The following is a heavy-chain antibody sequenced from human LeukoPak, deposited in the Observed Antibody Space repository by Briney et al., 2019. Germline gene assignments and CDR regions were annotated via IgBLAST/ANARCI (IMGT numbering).Heavy chain of an antibody. V-gene: IGHV3-30*18. D-gene: IGHD3-3*01. CDR3: AKYDFWSGCGIDV. CDR2: ISYDGSTK. Sequence: GRSLRLSCAASGFTFSSSGMHWVRRAPGKGLEWVAVISYDGSTKCYADSVKGRFTISRDNSKNTLYLQMNSLRAEDTAVYYCAKYDFWSGCGIDVWGQGTTVTVSS. CDR1: GFTFSSSG. J-gene: IGHJ6*02.